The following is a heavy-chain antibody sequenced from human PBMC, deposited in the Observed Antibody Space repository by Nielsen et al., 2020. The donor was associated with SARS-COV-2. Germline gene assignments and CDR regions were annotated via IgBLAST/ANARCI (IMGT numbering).Heavy chain of an antibody. D-gene: IGHD4-17*01. CDR1: WDSFSSSSAA. Sequence: SQTLSLTCSIPWDSFSSSSAAWNWLRQSPSRGLEWLGRTYYRSKWYNDYAVSVKSRITINPDTSKNQFSLHLNSVTPEDTAVYYCARARGAYGDYYYYYTDVWGKGTTVTVSS. J-gene: IGHJ6*03. CDR3: ARARGAYGDYYYYYTDV. V-gene: IGHV6-1*01. CDR2: TYYRSKWYN.